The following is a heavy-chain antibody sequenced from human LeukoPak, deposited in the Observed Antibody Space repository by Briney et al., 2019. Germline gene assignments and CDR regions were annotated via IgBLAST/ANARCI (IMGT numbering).Heavy chain of an antibody. J-gene: IGHJ3*02. D-gene: IGHD3-10*01. CDR1: GFTFSDYW. Sequence: GGSLRLSCAASGFTFSDYWMQWVRQAPGKGLVWVSRIYSDVSTTYYADSVKGRFTISRDNAKNTLYLQMNSLRAEDTAMYYCARVSGSRNYYFGAFDIWGQGTMVTVSS. CDR2: IYSDVSTT. CDR3: ARVSGSRNYYFGAFDI. V-gene: IGHV3-74*01.